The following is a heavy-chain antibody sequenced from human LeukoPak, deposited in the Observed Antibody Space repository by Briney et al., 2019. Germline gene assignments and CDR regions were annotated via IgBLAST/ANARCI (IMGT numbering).Heavy chain of an antibody. CDR2: VSYDGSNK. D-gene: IGHD3-9*01. CDR3: AREEVDEYFQH. Sequence: PGGSLRLSCAASGFTFSSYTMHWVRQAPGKGLEWVAVVSYDGSNKYYADSVKGRFTISRDNSKKTLYLQMNSLRPEDTAVYYCAREEVDEYFQHWGQGTLVTVSS. J-gene: IGHJ1*01. V-gene: IGHV3-30-3*01. CDR1: GFTFSSYT.